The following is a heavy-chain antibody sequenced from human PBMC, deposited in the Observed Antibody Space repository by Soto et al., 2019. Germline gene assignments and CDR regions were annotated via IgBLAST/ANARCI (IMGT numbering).Heavy chain of an antibody. CDR2: IRQDGSDI. Sequence: HPGGSLRLSCAASGFTFSSYWMTWVRQAPGKGLEWVANIRQDGSDIYYVDSVRGRFTISRDNARSSVYLQMNRLRGDDTAVYYCAREGPPVAIAGIDYWGRGILVTVSS. J-gene: IGHJ4*02. CDR1: GFTFSSYW. V-gene: IGHV3-7*01. D-gene: IGHD2-2*02. CDR3: AREGPPVAIAGIDY.